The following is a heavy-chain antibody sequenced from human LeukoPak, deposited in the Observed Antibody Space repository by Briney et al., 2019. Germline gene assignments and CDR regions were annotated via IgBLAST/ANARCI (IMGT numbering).Heavy chain of an antibody. J-gene: IGHJ5*02. CDR3: ARARFYFDSTVGWFDP. Sequence: SETLSLTCTVSGGSISSSSYYWGWIRQPPGKGLEWIGSMYYTESTYYNPSLKSRVTISIDTSKNQFSLQLTSVTAADTAVYYCARARFYFDSTVGWFDPWDQGTLVTVSS. CDR1: GGSISSSSYY. CDR2: MYYTEST. D-gene: IGHD2/OR15-2a*01. V-gene: IGHV4-39*07.